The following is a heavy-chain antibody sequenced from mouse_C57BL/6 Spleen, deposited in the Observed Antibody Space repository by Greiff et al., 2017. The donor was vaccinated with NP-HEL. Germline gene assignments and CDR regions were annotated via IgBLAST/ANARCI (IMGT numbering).Heavy chain of an antibody. CDR2: SDPNSGGT. Sequence: QVQLQQPGAELVKPGASVKLSCKASGYTFTSYWMHWGKQRPGRGREWIGRSDPNSGGTKYNEKFKSKATLTVDKPSSTAYMQLSSLTSEDSAVYYCAREGSPGDFDVWGTGTTVTVSS. CDR3: AREGSPGDFDV. J-gene: IGHJ1*03. V-gene: IGHV1-72*01. CDR1: GYTFTSYW. D-gene: IGHD1-1*02.